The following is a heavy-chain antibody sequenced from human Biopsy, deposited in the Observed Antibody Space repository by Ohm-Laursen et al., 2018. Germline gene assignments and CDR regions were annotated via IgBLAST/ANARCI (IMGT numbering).Heavy chain of an antibody. J-gene: IGHJ6*02. CDR1: GFSFSSYW. CDR2: INQSGST. V-gene: IGHV4-34*01. D-gene: IGHD5-12*01. CDR3: ARGSGYFKLDV. Sequence: LRLSCTASGFSFSSYWMHWIRQPPGKGLEWIGEINQSGSTKYNPSLKRRATLSADSSNSQFSLRLTSVTAADTAIYYCARGSGYFKLDVWGQGTTVTVSS.